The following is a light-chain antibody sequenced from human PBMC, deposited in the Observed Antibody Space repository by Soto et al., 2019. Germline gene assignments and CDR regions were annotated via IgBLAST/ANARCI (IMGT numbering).Light chain of an antibody. J-gene: IGKJ1*01. CDR2: WAS. CDR3: QQYYSTLRT. CDR1: QSVLYSSNNKNY. Sequence: EIVMTQSPDSLAVSLGERATINCKSSQSVLYSSNNKNYLAWYQQKPGQPPKLLIYWASTRESGVPDRFSGSGSGTDFTLTISSLQAEDVAVYYCQQYYSTLRTFGQGTKVEIK. V-gene: IGKV4-1*01.